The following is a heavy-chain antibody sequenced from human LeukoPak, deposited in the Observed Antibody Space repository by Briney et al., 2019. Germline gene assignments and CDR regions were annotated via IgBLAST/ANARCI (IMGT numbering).Heavy chain of an antibody. J-gene: IGHJ6*02. D-gene: IGHD3-10*01. CDR2: ISWNSGSI. CDR1: GFTFDDYA. V-gene: IGHV3-9*01. Sequence: GRSLRLSCAASGFTFDDYAMHWVRQAPGKGLEWVSGISWNSGSIGYADSVKGRFTISRDNAKNSLYLQMNSLRAEDTALYYCAKGGGPCYYYGMDVWGQGTTVTVSS. CDR3: AKGGGPCYYYGMDV.